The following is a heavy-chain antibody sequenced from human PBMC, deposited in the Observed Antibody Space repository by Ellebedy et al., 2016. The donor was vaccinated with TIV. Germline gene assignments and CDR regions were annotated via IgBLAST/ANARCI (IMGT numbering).Heavy chain of an antibody. J-gene: IGHJ5*02. D-gene: IGHD3-10*01. CDR2: IIPILGIA. V-gene: IGHV1-69*04. CDR3: ARDFVELADYYGSGPNWFDP. Sequence: SVKVSXKASRGTFSSYAISWVRQAPGQGLEWMGRIIPILGIANYAQKFQGRVTITADKSTSTAYMELSSLRSEDTAVYYCARDFVELADYYGSGPNWFDPWGQGTLVTVSS. CDR1: RGTFSSYA.